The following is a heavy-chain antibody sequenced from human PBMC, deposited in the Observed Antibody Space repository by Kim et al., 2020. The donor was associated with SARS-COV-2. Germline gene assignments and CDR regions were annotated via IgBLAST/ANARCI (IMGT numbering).Heavy chain of an antibody. CDR3: ARGSDDSSGYFQFDYYYYGMDV. D-gene: IGHD3-22*01. CDR2: IIPTFGRL. J-gene: IGHJ6*02. Sequence: SVKVSCKASGGTFSGYAVSWVRQAPGQGLEWMGGIIPTFGRLKYAQKFQGRVTITADESTSTAYMELSSLRSEDTAVYFCARGSDDSSGYFQFDYYYYGMDVWGQGATVTVSS. CDR1: GGTFSGYA. V-gene: IGHV1-69*13.